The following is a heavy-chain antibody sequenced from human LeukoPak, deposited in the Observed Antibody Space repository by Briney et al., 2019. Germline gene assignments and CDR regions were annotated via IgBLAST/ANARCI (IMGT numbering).Heavy chain of an antibody. CDR1: GFTFSTYR. Sequence: PGGSLRLSCAASGFTFSTYRMNWVRQAPGEGLEWVSSISSSSSYIYYADSLKGRFTISRDNAKNSMYLQMNSLRAEDTAVYYCARIQLNSYYYYMDVWGKGTTVTVSS. J-gene: IGHJ6*03. CDR2: ISSSSSYI. CDR3: ARIQLNSYYYYMDV. V-gene: IGHV3-21*01. D-gene: IGHD2-2*01.